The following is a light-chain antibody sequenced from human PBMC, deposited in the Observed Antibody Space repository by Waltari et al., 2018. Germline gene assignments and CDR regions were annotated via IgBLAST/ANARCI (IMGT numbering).Light chain of an antibody. CDR1: SSNIGNDY. Sequence: QSVLTQPPSVSAAPGQKVTISCSGSSSNIGNDYVSWYQQHPGTAPKRFIYENNKRPSGIPDRFSGSKSGTSATLGITGLQTGDEADYYCGTWDTSLSALIFGGGTKLTVL. CDR3: GTWDTSLSALI. J-gene: IGLJ2*01. CDR2: ENN. V-gene: IGLV1-51*02.